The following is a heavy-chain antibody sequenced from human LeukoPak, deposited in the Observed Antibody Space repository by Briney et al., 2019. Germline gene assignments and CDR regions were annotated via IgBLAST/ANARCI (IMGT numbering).Heavy chain of an antibody. Sequence: GGSLRLSCAASGFTFSSYSMNWVRQAPGKGLEWVSYISSSSSTIYYADSVKGRFTISRDIAKNSLYLQMNSLRAEDTAVYYCARAGLIFGVATGYYYYMDVWGKGTTVTVSS. CDR1: GFTFSSYS. D-gene: IGHD3-3*02. CDR3: ARAGLIFGVATGYYYYMDV. CDR2: ISSSSSTI. V-gene: IGHV3-48*04. J-gene: IGHJ6*03.